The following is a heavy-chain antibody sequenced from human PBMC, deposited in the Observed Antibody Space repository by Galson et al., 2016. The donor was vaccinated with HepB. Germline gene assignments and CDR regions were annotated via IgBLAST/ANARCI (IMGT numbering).Heavy chain of an antibody. D-gene: IGHD1-26*01. Sequence: SLRLSCAASGFTFSNYDMHWVRQSMGKGLEWVSGYVVAGNTYYADSVKGRFTISREDGENSLYLQMNSLRAGDTAVYYCARGLGAGYYWSFDVWGQGTTVTVSS. V-gene: IGHV3-13*01. J-gene: IGHJ6*02. CDR1: GFTFSNYD. CDR2: YVVAGNT. CDR3: ARGLGAGYYWSFDV.